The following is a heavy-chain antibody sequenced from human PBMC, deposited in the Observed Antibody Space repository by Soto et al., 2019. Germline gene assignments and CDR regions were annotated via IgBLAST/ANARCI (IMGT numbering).Heavy chain of an antibody. CDR1: GFTFSSYG. Sequence: GGSLRLSCAASGFTFSSYGMRWVRQSPGKGLEWVAVISYDGNNKYYADSVQGRFTISRDNSKNTLYLQMNSLRAEDTAVYYCAKVDILTGYMGPGYWGQGTLVTVSS. CDR2: ISYDGNNK. J-gene: IGHJ4*02. D-gene: IGHD3-9*01. CDR3: AKVDILTGYMGPGY. V-gene: IGHV3-30*18.